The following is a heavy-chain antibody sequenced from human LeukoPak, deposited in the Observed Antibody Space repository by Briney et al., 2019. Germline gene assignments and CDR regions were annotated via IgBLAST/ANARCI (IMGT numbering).Heavy chain of an antibody. Sequence: AGGSLRLSCAASGFTFSSYWMHWVRQAPGKGLVWVSRVNSDGSSASYADSVKGRFTISRDNAKNALFLHMNSLRVEDTAVYYCARDVYSSSWYFQHWGQGTLVTVSS. CDR2: VNSDGSSA. D-gene: IGHD6-13*01. J-gene: IGHJ1*01. CDR1: GFTFSSYW. V-gene: IGHV3-74*01. CDR3: ARDVYSSSWYFQH.